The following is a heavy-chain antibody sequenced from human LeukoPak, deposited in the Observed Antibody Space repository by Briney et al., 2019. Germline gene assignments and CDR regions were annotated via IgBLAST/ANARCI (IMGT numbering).Heavy chain of an antibody. D-gene: IGHD6-13*01. J-gene: IGHJ4*02. CDR2: IYYSGST. V-gene: IGHV4-39*01. Sequence: SETLSLTCTVSGGSISSSGYYWGWIRQPPGKGLEWIGSIYYSGSTYYNPSLKSRVTISVDTSKNQFSLKLSSVTAADTAVYYCARHRLYSSPGDYWSQGTLVTVSS. CDR1: GGSISSSGYY. CDR3: ARHRLYSSPGDY.